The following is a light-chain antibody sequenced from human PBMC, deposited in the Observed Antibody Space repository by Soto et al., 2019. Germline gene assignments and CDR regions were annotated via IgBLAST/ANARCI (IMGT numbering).Light chain of an antibody. J-gene: IGKJ1*01. V-gene: IGKV4-1*01. CDR2: WAS. Sequence: DIVMTQSPDSLAVSLGERATINCKSSQSVLYSSNNKNYLAWYQQKPGQPPKLLIYWASTRQSGVPDRFSGSGSGTDFTLTISSLQAEDVAVYYCQQCADTPETFGQGTRVEI. CDR1: QSVLYSSNNKNY. CDR3: QQCADTPET.